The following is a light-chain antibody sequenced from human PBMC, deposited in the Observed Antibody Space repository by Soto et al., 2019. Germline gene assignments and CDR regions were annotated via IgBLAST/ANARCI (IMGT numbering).Light chain of an antibody. V-gene: IGLV1-44*01. CDR3: AAWDDSLSGRV. Sequence: QAVVTQPPSASGTPGQRVTISCSGSSSNIGSNSVHWYQQLPGTAPKLLIYSNDQRPSGVPDRFSGSKSGTSASLAISGLQSEDEADYYCAAWDDSLSGRVFGGGTKLTVL. CDR2: SND. J-gene: IGLJ3*02. CDR1: SSNIGSNS.